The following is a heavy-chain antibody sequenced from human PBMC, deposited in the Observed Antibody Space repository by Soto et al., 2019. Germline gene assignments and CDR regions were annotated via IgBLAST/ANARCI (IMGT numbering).Heavy chain of an antibody. CDR1: GGSISSGDYY. J-gene: IGHJ4*02. D-gene: IGHD4-17*01. CDR2: IYYSGST. Sequence: SETLSLTCTVSGGSISSGDYYWSWIRQPPGKGLEWIGYIYYSGSTYYNPSLKSQITISVDTSKNQFSLKLNSVTAADTAVYYCARADTMTTAPFDYWGQGTLVTVSS. V-gene: IGHV4-30-4*01. CDR3: ARADTMTTAPFDY.